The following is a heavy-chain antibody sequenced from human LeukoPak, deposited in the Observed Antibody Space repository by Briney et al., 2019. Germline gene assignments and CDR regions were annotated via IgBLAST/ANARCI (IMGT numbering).Heavy chain of an antibody. CDR2: IKQDGSEK. CDR1: GFTFSSCW. CDR3: ARDSYGSGSYFTDY. V-gene: IGHV3-7*03. J-gene: IGHJ4*02. D-gene: IGHD3-10*01. Sequence: GSLRLSCAASGFTFSSCWMSWVRQAPGKGLEWVANIKQDGSEKYYVDSVKGRFTISRDNAKNSLYLQMNSLRAEDTAVYYCARDSYGSGSYFTDYWGQGTLVTVSS.